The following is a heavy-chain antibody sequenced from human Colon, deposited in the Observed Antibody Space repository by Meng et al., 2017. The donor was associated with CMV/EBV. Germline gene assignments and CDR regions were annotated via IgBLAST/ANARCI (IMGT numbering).Heavy chain of an antibody. D-gene: IGHD6-6*01. CDR3: ARDMLWGSSSTYFDS. J-gene: IGHJ4*02. CDR1: GGTFSSYT. CDR2: ISPALGIA. V-gene: IGHV1-69*04. Sequence: SVKVSCKASGGTFSSYTINWVRQAPGQGLEWMGRISPALGIASYAQKFPDRVTITADISTCTAYMELTTLRSDDTAVYYCARDMLWGSSSTYFDSWGQGTLVTVSS.